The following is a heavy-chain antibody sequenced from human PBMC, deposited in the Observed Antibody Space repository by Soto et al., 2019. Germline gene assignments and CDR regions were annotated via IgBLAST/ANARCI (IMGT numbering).Heavy chain of an antibody. CDR1: GGSISSSSYY. D-gene: IGHD6-13*01. Sequence: PSETLSLTCTVSGGSISSSSYYWGWIRQPPGKGLEWIGSIYYSGSTYYNPSLKSRVTISVDTSKNQFSLKLSSVTAADTAVYYCARQQQAGAFDIWGQGTMVTVSS. J-gene: IGHJ3*02. CDR2: IYYSGST. V-gene: IGHV4-39*01. CDR3: ARQQQAGAFDI.